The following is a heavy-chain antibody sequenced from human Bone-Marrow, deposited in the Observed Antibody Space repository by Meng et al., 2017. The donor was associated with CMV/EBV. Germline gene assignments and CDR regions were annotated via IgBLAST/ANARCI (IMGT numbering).Heavy chain of an antibody. CDR2: INPNSGGT. J-gene: IGHJ4*02. CDR1: GYTFTGYY. V-gene: IGHV1-2*02. Sequence: ASVKVSCKASGYTFTGYYMHWVRQAPGQGLEWMGWINPNSGGTNYAQKFQGRVTMTRDTSTSTVYMELSSLRSEDTAVYYCARGKYYDFWSGYSLFDYWGQGTLVTFSS. D-gene: IGHD3-3*01. CDR3: ARGKYYDFWSGYSLFDY.